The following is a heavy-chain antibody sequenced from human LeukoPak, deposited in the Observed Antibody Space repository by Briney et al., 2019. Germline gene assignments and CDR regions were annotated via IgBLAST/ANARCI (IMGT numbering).Heavy chain of an antibody. CDR2: INPNSGGT. J-gene: IGHJ6*03. CDR3: ASSYYVLRYFDWPRMDV. Sequence: ASVKVSCKASGYTFTGYYMHWVRQAPGQGLEWMGWINPNSGGTNYAQKFQGRVTMTRDTSISTAYMEPSRLRSDDTAVYYCASSYYVLRYFDWPRMDVWGKGTTVTVSS. D-gene: IGHD3-9*01. V-gene: IGHV1-2*02. CDR1: GYTFTGYY.